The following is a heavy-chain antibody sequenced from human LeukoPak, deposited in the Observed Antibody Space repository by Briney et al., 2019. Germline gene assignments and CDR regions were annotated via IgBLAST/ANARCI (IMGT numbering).Heavy chain of an antibody. Sequence: ASVKVSCKASGGTFSSYAISWVRQAPGQGLEWMGGIIPIFGTANYAQKFQGRVTITADESTSTAYMELSSLRSEDTAVYYCARDSLNRSSTSCPFDYWGQGTLVTVSS. J-gene: IGHJ4*02. D-gene: IGHD2-2*01. CDR1: GGTFSSYA. V-gene: IGHV1-69*13. CDR3: ARDSLNRSSTSCPFDY. CDR2: IIPIFGTA.